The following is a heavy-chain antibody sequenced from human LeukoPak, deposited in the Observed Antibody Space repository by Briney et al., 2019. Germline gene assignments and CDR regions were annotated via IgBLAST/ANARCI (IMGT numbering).Heavy chain of an antibody. CDR3: AKARIAAAGTIDWFDP. V-gene: IGHV3-30*02. CDR2: IRYDGSNK. CDR1: GFTFSSYG. J-gene: IGHJ5*02. Sequence: GGSLRLSCAASGFTFSSYGMHWVRQAPGKGLEWVAFIRYDGSNKYYADSVKGRFTISRDNSKNTLYLQTNSLRAEDTAVYYCAKARIAAAGTIDWFDPWGQGTLVTVSS. D-gene: IGHD6-13*01.